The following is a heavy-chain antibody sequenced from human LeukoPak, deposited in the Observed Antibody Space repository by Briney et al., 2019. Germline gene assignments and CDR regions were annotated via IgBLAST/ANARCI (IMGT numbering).Heavy chain of an antibody. J-gene: IGHJ4*02. CDR1: GFTFGDYA. CDR3: TRDEFGENDY. CDR2: IRSKAYGGTT. Sequence: PGRSLRLSCTASGFTFGDYAMSWVRQAPGKGLERVGFIRSKAYGGTTEYAASVKGRFTISRDDSKSIAYLQMNSLKTEDTAVYYCTRDEFGENDYWGQGTLVTVSS. V-gene: IGHV3-49*04. D-gene: IGHD3-10*01.